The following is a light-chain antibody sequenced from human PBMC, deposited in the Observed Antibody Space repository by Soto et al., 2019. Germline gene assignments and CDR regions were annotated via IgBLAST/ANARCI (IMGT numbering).Light chain of an antibody. J-gene: IGKJ4*01. V-gene: IGKV3-15*01. CDR2: GAS. Sequence: EIVMTQSPATLSVSPGERATLSCRASQSVSSNLAWYQHKPGQAPRLLIYGASTRATGIPANFSGSGSGTEFTLTISSLQSEDFAVYYCQQYDTWPPLTFGGGTKVEIK. CDR1: QSVSSN. CDR3: QQYDTWPPLT.